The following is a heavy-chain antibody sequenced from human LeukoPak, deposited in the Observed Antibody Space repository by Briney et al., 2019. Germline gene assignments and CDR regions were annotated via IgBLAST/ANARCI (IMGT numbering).Heavy chain of an antibody. J-gene: IGHJ3*02. Sequence: LWASVTVSCKASGYTFTSYDINWVRQAPGQGLEWMGWMNPNSGNTGYAQKFQGRVTTTRNTSISTAYMELSSLRSEDTAVYYCARGSLHYYDSSALPIWGQGTMVTVSS. CDR1: GYTFTSYD. D-gene: IGHD3-22*01. CDR3: ARGSLHYYDSSALPI. CDR2: MNPNSGNT. V-gene: IGHV1-8*01.